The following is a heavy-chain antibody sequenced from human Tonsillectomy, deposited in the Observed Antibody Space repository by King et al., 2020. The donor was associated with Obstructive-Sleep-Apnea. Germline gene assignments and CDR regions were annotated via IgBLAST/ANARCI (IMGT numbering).Heavy chain of an antibody. CDR2: IYHSGST. V-gene: IGHV4-38-2*02. Sequence: VQLQESGPGLVKSSETLSLTCTVSGYSISSGYYWGWIRQPPGKGLEWIGSIYHSGSTYYNPSLKSRVTISVDTSKNQFSLKLSSVTAADTAVYYCVRSYDFWSGNWFDPWGQGTLVTVSS. CDR1: GYSISSGYY. J-gene: IGHJ5*01. CDR3: VRSYDFWSGNWFDP. D-gene: IGHD3-3*01.